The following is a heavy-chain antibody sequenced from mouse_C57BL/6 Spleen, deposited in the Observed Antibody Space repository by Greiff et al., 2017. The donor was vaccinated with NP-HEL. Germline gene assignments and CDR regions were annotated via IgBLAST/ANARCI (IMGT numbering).Heavy chain of an antibody. V-gene: IGHV14-2*01. CDR3: AESYCSHYYAMDY. CDR2: IDPEDGET. D-gene: IGHD2-12*01. J-gene: IGHJ4*01. Sequence: VQLQQSGAELVKPGASVKLSCTASGFNIKDYYMHWVKQRTEQGLEWIGRIDPEDGETKYAPKFQGKATVTADTSSNTAYLQLSSLTSEDTAVYYCAESYCSHYYAMDYWGQGTSVTASS. CDR1: GFNIKDYY.